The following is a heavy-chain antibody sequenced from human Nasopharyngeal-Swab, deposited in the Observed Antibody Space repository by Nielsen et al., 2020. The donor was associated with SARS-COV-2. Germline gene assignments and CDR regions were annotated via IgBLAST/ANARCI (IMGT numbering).Heavy chain of an antibody. J-gene: IGHJ4*02. V-gene: IGHV3-23*01. CDR2: ISGSGDST. D-gene: IGHD7-27*01. Sequence: GESLKISCAASGFTFVKYAMTWVRQAPGKGLEWVSIISGSGDSTLYTDSVKGRFTISRDNSENTLYLQMNTLRAEDTAIYYCAKQSANWGSYFDYWGQGTLVTVSS. CDR1: GFTFVKYA. CDR3: AKQSANWGSYFDY.